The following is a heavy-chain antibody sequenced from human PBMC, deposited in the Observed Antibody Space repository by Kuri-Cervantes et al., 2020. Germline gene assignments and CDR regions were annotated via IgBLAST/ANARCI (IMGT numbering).Heavy chain of an antibody. D-gene: IGHD3-10*01. J-gene: IGHJ6*02. CDR3: ASAYYGSGSPIYGMDV. CDR2: INPNSGGT. Sequence: ASVKDTCKASGYTFTGYYMHWVRQAPGQGLEWMGWINPNSGGTNYAQKFQGWVTMTRDTSISTAYMELSRLRSDDTAVYYCASAYYGSGSPIYGMDVWGQGTTVTVSS. V-gene: IGHV1-2*04. CDR1: GYTFTGYY.